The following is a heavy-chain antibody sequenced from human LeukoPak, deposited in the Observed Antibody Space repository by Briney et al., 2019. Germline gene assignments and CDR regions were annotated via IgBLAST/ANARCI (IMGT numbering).Heavy chain of an antibody. V-gene: IGHV4-59*06. J-gene: IGHJ4*02. CDR1: GGSFSGYY. Sequence: SETLSLTCAVYGGSFSGYYWSWIRQPPGKGLEWIGYIYYSGSTYYNPSLKSRVTISVDTSKNQFSLKLSSVTAADTAVYYCALASSSTSSEEDSSSEYFDYWGQGTLVTVSS. CDR2: IYYSGST. CDR3: ALASSSTSSEEDSSSEYFDY. D-gene: IGHD2-2*01.